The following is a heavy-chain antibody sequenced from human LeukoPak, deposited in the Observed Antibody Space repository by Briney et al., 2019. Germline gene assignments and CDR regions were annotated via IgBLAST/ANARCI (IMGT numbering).Heavy chain of an antibody. CDR2: ISGSGDII. CDR1: GFTFSAYP. D-gene: IGHD3-3*01. J-gene: IGHJ4*02. CDR3: ARGGILEWFNFDY. Sequence: RSGVALRLSCTATGFTFSAYPMTWVRQAPGKGLEWVSYISGSGDIIYYADSVKGRFTISRDNAKNSLYLQMDSLRAEDTAIYYCARGGILEWFNFDYWGQGTLVTVSS. V-gene: IGHV3-48*04.